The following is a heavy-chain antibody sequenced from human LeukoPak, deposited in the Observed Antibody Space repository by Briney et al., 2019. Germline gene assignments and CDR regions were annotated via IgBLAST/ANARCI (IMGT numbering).Heavy chain of an antibody. CDR3: TTSYYDTLTGSTTFDY. V-gene: IGHV3-15*01. CDR1: GFTFSYAW. J-gene: IGHJ4*02. D-gene: IGHD3-9*01. Sequence: PGGSLRLSCAASGFTFSYAWMNWVRQAPGRGREWVGRIKSKADGGTTDYAAPVKGRFTISRDDSKNTLYLQMNSLKTEDTAVYYCTTSYYDTLTGSTTFDYWGQGTLVTVSS. CDR2: IKSKADGGTT.